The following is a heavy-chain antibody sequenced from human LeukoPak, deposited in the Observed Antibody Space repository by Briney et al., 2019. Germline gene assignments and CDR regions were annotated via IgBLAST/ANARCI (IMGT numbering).Heavy chain of an antibody. J-gene: IGHJ4*02. CDR1: GFTFSSYA. D-gene: IGHD3-22*01. CDR2: ISGSGGST. Sequence: PGGSLRLSCAASGFTFSSYAMSWVRQAPGKGLEWVSAISGSGGSTYYADSVKGRFTISRDNSKNTLYLQMNSLRAEDTAVYYCAKRGRPNYYDSSGYLDYWGQGTLVTVSS. CDR3: AKRGRPNYYDSSGYLDY. V-gene: IGHV3-23*01.